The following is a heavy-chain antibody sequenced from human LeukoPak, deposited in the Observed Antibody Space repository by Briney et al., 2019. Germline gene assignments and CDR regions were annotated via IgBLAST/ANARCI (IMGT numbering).Heavy chain of an antibody. CDR2: IYSGGNT. V-gene: IGHV3-53*01. Sequence: GGSLRLSCAASGFTFSSYSMDWVRQTPGKGLEWVSVIYSGGNTYYADSVKGRFTISRDNSKNTLSPQMNSLRAEDTAVYYCVRDNLSGNNYWGQGTLVTVSS. D-gene: IGHD3-10*01. J-gene: IGHJ4*02. CDR1: GFTFSSYS. CDR3: VRDNLSGNNY.